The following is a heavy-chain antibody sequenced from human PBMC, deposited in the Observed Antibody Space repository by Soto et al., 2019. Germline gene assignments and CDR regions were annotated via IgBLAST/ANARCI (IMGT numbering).Heavy chain of an antibody. V-gene: IGHV3-23*01. CDR1: GFSFSTHA. J-gene: IGHJ4*02. D-gene: IGHD6-19*01. CDR2: ISSGGTTT. Sequence: PGGSLRLSCTASGFSFSTHAMSWVRHAPGKGLEWVSSISSGGTTTFYAASVEGRFTISRDKSKNTLYLQMNSLRADDTAVYYCAREGGSIGGWFGRKFDSWGQGTQVTVSS. CDR3: AREGGSIGGWFGRKFDS.